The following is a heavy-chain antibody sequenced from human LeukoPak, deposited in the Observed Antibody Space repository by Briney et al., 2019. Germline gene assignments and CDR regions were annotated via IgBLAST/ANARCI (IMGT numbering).Heavy chain of an antibody. V-gene: IGHV1-46*01. J-gene: IGHJ4*02. CDR2: INPSGGST. CDR1: GYTFTSYY. CDR3: ARPSFLYYFDY. Sequence: ASVKVSCKASGYTFTSYYMHWVRQAAGQGLEWMGIINPSGGSTRYAQKFQGRVTMTRDTSTSTVYMDLSSLRSEDTAVYYCARPSFLYYFDYWGQGTLVTVSS.